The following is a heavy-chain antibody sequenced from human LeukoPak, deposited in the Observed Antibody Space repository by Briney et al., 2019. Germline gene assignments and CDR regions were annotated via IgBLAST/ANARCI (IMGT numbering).Heavy chain of an antibody. Sequence: GGSLRLSCAASGFTFSSYEMNWVRQAPGKGLEWVSSISSSNSYIYYADSMKGRFTISRDNAKNSLYLQMNSLRAEDTAVYYCARDKDQYSGYDSGLFDYWGQGTLVTVSS. CDR1: GFTFSSYE. V-gene: IGHV3-21*01. CDR2: ISSSNSYI. D-gene: IGHD5-12*01. CDR3: ARDKDQYSGYDSGLFDY. J-gene: IGHJ4*02.